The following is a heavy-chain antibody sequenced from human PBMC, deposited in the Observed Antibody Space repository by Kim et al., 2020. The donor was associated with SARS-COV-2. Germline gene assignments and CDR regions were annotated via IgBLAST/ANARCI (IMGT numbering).Heavy chain of an antibody. CDR3: ARVVPAAILLSYNWFDP. D-gene: IGHD2-2*02. J-gene: IGHJ5*02. V-gene: IGHV4-39*01. Sequence: KSRVTLSVDTSKNQFSLKLSSVTAADTAVYYCARVVPAAILLSYNWFDPWGQGTLVTVSS.